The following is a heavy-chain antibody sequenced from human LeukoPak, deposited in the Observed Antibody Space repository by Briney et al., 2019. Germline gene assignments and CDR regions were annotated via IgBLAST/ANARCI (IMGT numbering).Heavy chain of an antibody. CDR3: ARTDSSSLGGY. CDR1: GGSISISSYY. D-gene: IGHD6-13*01. Sequence: PSETLSLTCTVSGGSISISSYYSAWIRQPPGKGLEWIGSIYYIGSTHYIPSLKSRVTISVDTSKNQFSLKLSCVTAAVTAVYYCARTDSSSLGGYWGQGTLSPSPQ. V-gene: IGHV4-39*01. CDR2: IYYIGST. J-gene: IGHJ4*02.